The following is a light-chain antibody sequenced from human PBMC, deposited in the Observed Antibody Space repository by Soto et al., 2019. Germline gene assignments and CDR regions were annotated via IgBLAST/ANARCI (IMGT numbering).Light chain of an antibody. J-gene: IGLJ3*02. V-gene: IGLV2-14*01. CDR2: GVS. CDR1: SSDVGGYNS. Sequence: QSALTQPASVSGSPGQSITISCTGTSSDVGGYNSVSWYQQHPGKAPKLMIYGVSYRPSGVSNRFSGSKSGNTASLTISGLQAEDDDDYYCSAYTGSTTGVFGGGTKLTVL. CDR3: SAYTGSTTGV.